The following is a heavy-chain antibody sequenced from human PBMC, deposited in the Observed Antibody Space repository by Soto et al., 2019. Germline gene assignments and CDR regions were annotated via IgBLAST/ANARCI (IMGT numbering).Heavy chain of an antibody. CDR2: SSGHDGTT. CDR1: GYIFTNYA. V-gene: IGHV1-18*01. D-gene: IGHD3-10*01. J-gene: IGHJ4*02. CDR3: ARDRGHYYDSGSYWSDY. Sequence: QVQLVQSGAEVKKPGASVKVSCKTSGYIFTNYAISWVRQAPGQGLEWMGWSSGHDGTTKYGQRLQGRVIMTTDTTTSTAYMELRSLRSDDTAVYFCARDRGHYYDSGSYWSDYWGQGTLVIVSS.